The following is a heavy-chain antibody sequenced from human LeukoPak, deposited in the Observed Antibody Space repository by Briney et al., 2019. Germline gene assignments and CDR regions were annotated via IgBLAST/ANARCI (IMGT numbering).Heavy chain of an antibody. V-gene: IGHV3-23*01. Sequence: GGSLRLSCAASGFTFSSYAMSWVRQAPGKGQEWVSAISGSGGSTYYADSVKGRFTISRDNSKNTLYLQMNSLRAEDTAVYYCAKVPGTMIVVGPLFDYWGQGTLVTVSS. CDR3: AKVPGTMIVVGPLFDY. J-gene: IGHJ4*02. CDR1: GFTFSSYA. CDR2: ISGSGGST. D-gene: IGHD3-22*01.